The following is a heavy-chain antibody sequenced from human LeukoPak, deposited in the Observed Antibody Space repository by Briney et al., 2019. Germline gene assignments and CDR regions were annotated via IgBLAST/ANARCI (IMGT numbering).Heavy chain of an antibody. CDR2: ISYDGSNK. D-gene: IGHD6-19*01. CDR3: ARDLDSSGWCFDY. V-gene: IGHV3-30*04. J-gene: IGHJ4*02. Sequence: PGGSLGLSCAASGFTFSSYAMHWVRQAPGKGLEWVAVISYDGSNKYYADSVKGRFTISRDNSKNTLYLQMNSLRAEDTAVYYCARDLDSSGWCFDYWGQGTLVTVFS. CDR1: GFTFSSYA.